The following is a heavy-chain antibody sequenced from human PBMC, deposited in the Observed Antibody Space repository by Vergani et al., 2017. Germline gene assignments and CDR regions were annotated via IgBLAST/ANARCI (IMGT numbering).Heavy chain of an antibody. J-gene: IGHJ6*02. CDR1: GGSISSSSYY. CDR2: IYYSGST. V-gene: IGHV4-39*01. D-gene: IGHD3-10*01. Sequence: QVQLQESGPGLVKPSETLSITCTVSGGSISSSSYYWGWIRQPPGKGLEWIGSIYYSGSTYYNPSLKSRVTISVDTSKNQFSLKLSSVTAADTAVYYCARXNHRVGSYYYGMDVWGQGTTVTVSS. CDR3: ARXNHRVGSYYYGMDV.